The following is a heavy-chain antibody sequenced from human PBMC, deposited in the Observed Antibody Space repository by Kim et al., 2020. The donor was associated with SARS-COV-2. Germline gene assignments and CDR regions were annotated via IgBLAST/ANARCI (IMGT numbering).Heavy chain of an antibody. CDR1: GYTFTSYA. J-gene: IGHJ4*02. CDR2: INAGNGYT. V-gene: IGHV1-3*01. CDR3: AKDWEVRGITPDY. Sequence: ASVKVSCKASGYTFTSYAMHWLRQAPGQRLEWMGWINAGNGYTKYSQKFQGRLTTTRDTSASTAYMELSSLTSEDTAVYYCAKDWEVRGITPDYWGQGTPVTVSS. D-gene: IGHD3-10*01.